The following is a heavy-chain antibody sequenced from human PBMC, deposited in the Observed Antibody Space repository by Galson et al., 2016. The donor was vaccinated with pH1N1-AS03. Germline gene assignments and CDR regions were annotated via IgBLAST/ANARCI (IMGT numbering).Heavy chain of an antibody. V-gene: IGHV1-8*01. CDR1: GYSFTNFD. Sequence: QSGAEVKKPGESLKISCKASGYSFTNFDIKWVRQATGQGLEWMGWMNPNSGEAGYAQKFQGRFTLTRDTSITTAYMELSSLRSDDTAVYYCARVMANNWFDSWGQGTLVTVSS. D-gene: IGHD5-24*01. CDR2: MNPNSGEA. J-gene: IGHJ5*01. CDR3: ARVMANNWFDS.